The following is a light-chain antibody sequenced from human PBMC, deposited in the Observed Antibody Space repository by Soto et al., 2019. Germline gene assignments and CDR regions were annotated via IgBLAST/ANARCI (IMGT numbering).Light chain of an antibody. CDR1: SSDVGAYNY. J-gene: IGLJ3*02. CDR2: EVS. V-gene: IGLV2-14*01. Sequence: QSALTQPASVSGPPGQSITISCTGTSSDVGAYNYVSWYQQLPGKAPKLMIYEVSNRPSGVSSRFSGSKSGNTASLTISGLQAEDEADYYCSSYTSSSTLVFGGGTQLTLL. CDR3: SSYTSSSTLV.